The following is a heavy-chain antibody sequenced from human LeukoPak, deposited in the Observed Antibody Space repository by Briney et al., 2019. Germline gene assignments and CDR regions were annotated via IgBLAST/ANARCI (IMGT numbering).Heavy chain of an antibody. CDR3: ARRGCDGTSCYLDL. D-gene: IGHD2-2*01. J-gene: IGHJ4*02. V-gene: IGHV1-18*01. CDR2: ISAYNGNT. Sequence: ASVKVSCKASGFTFLNYGINWVRQAPGQGLEWMEWISAYNGNTNFAQKFQGRVTMTTDTSASTAYMELRSLRSDDTAVYYCARRGCDGTSCYLDLWGQGTLVTVSS. CDR1: GFTFLNYG.